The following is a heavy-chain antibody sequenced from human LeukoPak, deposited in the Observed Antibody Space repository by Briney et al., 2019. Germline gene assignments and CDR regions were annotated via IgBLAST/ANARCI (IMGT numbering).Heavy chain of an antibody. CDR2: INPNSGGT. CDR1: GYTFTGYY. J-gene: IGHJ3*02. Sequence: ASVKVSCKPSGYTFTGYYLHWVRQAPGQGLEWMGWINPNSGGTNYAQKFQGRVTMTRDTSISTAYMELSRLRSDDTAVYYCARCSGSNDAFDIWGQGTMVTVSS. D-gene: IGHD1-26*01. V-gene: IGHV1-2*02. CDR3: ARCSGSNDAFDI.